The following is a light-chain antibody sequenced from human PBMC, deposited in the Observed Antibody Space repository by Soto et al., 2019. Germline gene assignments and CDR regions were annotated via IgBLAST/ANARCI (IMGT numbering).Light chain of an antibody. J-gene: IGLJ2*01. CDR3: ASFTRSVTVV. Sequence: QSALTQPASVSGSPGQSITISCAGTSRDVGGYNYVSWYQQHPGKVPRLIISDVNKRPSGVSDRFSGSKSGNTASLTISGLHAEDEADYYCASFTRSVTVVFGGGTKVTVL. CDR2: DVN. CDR1: SRDVGGYNY. V-gene: IGLV2-14*03.